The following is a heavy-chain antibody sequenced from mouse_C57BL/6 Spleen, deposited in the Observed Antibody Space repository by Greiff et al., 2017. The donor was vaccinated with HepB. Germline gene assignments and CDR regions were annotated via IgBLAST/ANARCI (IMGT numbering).Heavy chain of an antibody. D-gene: IGHD1-1*01. CDR3: ARGEDYYGSSQAWFAY. CDR1: GYAFSSYW. Sequence: QVQLQQSGAELVKPGASVKISCKASGYAFSSYWMNWVKQRPGKGLEWIGQIYPGDGDTNYNGKFKGKATLTADKSSSTAYMQLSSLTSEDSAVYFCARGEDYYGSSQAWFAYWGQGTLVTVSA. V-gene: IGHV1-80*01. CDR2: IYPGDGDT. J-gene: IGHJ3*01.